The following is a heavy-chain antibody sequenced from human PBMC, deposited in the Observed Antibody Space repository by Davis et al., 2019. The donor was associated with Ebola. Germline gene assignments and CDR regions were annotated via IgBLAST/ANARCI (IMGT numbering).Heavy chain of an antibody. CDR1: GDSISSSRFY. Sequence: MPSETLSLTCTVSGDSISSSRFYWAWIRQPPGKGLEYIGSIYSSRTSYYNPSLRSRVTISVDTSKNQVFLKLTSMTAADTAVYFCARHPGGNNYDPWSYYFDYWGLGLLVTVSS. D-gene: IGHD1/OR15-1a*01. CDR3: ARHPGGNNYDPWSYYFDY. V-gene: IGHV4-39*01. J-gene: IGHJ4*02. CDR2: IYSSRTS.